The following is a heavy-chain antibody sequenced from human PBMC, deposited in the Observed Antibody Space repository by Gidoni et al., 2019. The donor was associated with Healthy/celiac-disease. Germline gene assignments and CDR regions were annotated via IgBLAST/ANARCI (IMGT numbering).Heavy chain of an antibody. D-gene: IGHD2-21*01. CDR1: GSTVRSNY. J-gene: IGHJ6*03. CDR2: IYSGDST. V-gene: IGHV3-66*01. Sequence: EVQLVESGGGLVQPGGSLRLSCAASGSTVRSNYMSWVRQAPGKGLEWVSVIYSGDSTYYADSVKGRFTISRDNSKNTLYLQMNSLRAEDTAVYYCARETGGYCGGDCYNYYMDVWGKGTTVTVSS. CDR3: ARETGGYCGGDCYNYYMDV.